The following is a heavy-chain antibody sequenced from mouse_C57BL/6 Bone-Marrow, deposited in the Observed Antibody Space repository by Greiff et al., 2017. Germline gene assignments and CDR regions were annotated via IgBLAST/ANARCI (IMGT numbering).Heavy chain of an antibody. CDR2: IDPSDSYT. V-gene: IGHV1-69*01. Sequence: QVQLQQPGAELVLPGASVKLSCKASGYTFTSYWMHWVKQRPGQGLEWIGEIDPSDSYTNYNQKFKGKSTLTVDKSSSPAYMQLSSLTSEDSAVYYCARDGYYPPWFAYWGQGTLVTVAA. D-gene: IGHD2-3*01. J-gene: IGHJ3*01. CDR3: ARDGYYPPWFAY. CDR1: GYTFTSYW.